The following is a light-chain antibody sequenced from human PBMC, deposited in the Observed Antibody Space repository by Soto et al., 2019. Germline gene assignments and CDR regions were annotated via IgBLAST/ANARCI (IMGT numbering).Light chain of an antibody. Sequence: EIVMTQSPATLSVSPGERATLSCRASQSVSSNLAWYQQKPGQAPRLLIHGASTRATGISARFSGSGSGTEFTLTISSLQSEDFAVYYCQQYNNWPPTYTFGQGTKLEIK. CDR1: QSVSSN. J-gene: IGKJ2*01. V-gene: IGKV3-15*01. CDR3: QQYNNWPPTYT. CDR2: GAS.